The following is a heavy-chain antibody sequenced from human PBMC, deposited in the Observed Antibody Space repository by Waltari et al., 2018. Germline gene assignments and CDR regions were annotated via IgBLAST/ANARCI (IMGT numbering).Heavy chain of an antibody. D-gene: IGHD2-15*01. Sequence: EVQLVESGGGLVKPGGSLRLSCAASGFTFSSYSMNWVLQAPGKGMEWVSASSSSSSYIYYADSVKGRFTISRDNAKNSLYLQMNSLRAEDTAVYYCACSGGSCYDYWGQGTLVTVSS. CDR1: GFTFSSYS. J-gene: IGHJ4*02. CDR3: ACSGGSCYDY. CDR2: SSSSSSYI. V-gene: IGHV3-21*01.